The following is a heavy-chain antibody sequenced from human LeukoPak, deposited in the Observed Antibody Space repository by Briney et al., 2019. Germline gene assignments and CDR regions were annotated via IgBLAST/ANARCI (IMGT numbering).Heavy chain of an antibody. V-gene: IGHV3-74*01. J-gene: IGHJ5*02. CDR1: GFDFSSNW. CDR3: ARNHYGDYEGGDWFDP. Sequence: GGSLRLSCAASGFDFSSNWMHWVRHAPGQGLVWVSRIKGDGISTNYADSVKGRFTISRDNAKNSLYLQMNSLRAEDTAVYYCARNHYGDYEGGDWFDPWGQGTLVTVSS. D-gene: IGHD4-17*01. CDR2: IKGDGIST.